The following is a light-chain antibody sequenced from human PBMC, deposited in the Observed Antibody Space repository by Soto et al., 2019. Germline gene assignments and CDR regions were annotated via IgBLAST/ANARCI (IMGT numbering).Light chain of an antibody. Sequence: QSALTQPPSASGSPGQSVNISCTGTRSDVGAYKYVSWYQQYPGKAPKLMIYEVSKRPSGVPDRFSGSKSGNTASLTVSGLQAEDEADYYCTSYVGSNIWVFGGGTKLTVL. CDR3: TSYVGSNIWV. CDR1: RSDVGAYKY. CDR2: EVS. V-gene: IGLV2-8*01. J-gene: IGLJ3*02.